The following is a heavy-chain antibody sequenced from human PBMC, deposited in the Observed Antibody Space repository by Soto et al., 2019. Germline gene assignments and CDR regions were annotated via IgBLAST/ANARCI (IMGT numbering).Heavy chain of an antibody. Sequence: SETLSLTCTVSGGSISSYYWSWIRQPPGKGLEWIGEISHSGITNYKASLKSRVTMSVDKTKNDVSLKLTSVTAADTAVYYCARVLRGWFDPWGQGTPVTVSS. CDR3: ARVLRGWFDP. J-gene: IGHJ5*02. CDR1: GGSISSYY. CDR2: ISHSGIT. V-gene: IGHV4-59*12.